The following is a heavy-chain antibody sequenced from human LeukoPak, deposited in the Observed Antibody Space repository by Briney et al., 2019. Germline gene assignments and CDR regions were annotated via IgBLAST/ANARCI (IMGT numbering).Heavy chain of an antibody. CDR3: ARVGRKSGSYYEYYFDY. Sequence: GGSLRLSCAASGFTFSSYEMNWVRQAPGKGLEWVSYISSSGSTIYYADSVKGRFTISRDNAKNSLYLQMNSLRAEDTAVYYCARVGRKSGSYYEYYFDYWGQGTLVTVSS. V-gene: IGHV3-48*03. D-gene: IGHD1-26*01. J-gene: IGHJ4*02. CDR2: ISSSGSTI. CDR1: GFTFSSYE.